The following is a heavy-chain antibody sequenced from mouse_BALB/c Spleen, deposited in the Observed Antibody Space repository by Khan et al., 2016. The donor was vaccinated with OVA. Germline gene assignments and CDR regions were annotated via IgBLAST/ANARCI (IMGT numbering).Heavy chain of an antibody. V-gene: IGHV1S81*02. CDR3: TRWGYCAFAY. Sequence: VQLQESGAELVKPGASVKLSCKASGYTFNSYYMYWVKQRPGQGLEWIGEINPSSGGTNSNEKFKSKATLTVDKSSSTAYMQLSSLTSEASAGYDCTRWGYCAFAYWGQGTLVTVSA. CDR1: GYTFNSYY. CDR2: INPSSGGT. D-gene: IGHD2-14*01. J-gene: IGHJ3*01.